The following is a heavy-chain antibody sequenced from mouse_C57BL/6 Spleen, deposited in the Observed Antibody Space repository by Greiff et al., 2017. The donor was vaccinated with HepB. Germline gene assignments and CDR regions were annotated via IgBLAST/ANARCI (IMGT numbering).Heavy chain of an antibody. Sequence: VKLMESGPELVKPGASVKISCKASGYTFTDYYINWVKQRPGQGLEWIGWIFPGSGSTYYNEKFKGKATLTVDKSSSTAYMLLSSLTSEDSAVYFCASSYYSNYGDYAMDYWGQGTSVTVSS. V-gene: IGHV1-75*01. CDR1: GYTFTDYY. CDR2: IFPGSGST. CDR3: ASSYYSNYGDYAMDY. D-gene: IGHD2-5*01. J-gene: IGHJ4*01.